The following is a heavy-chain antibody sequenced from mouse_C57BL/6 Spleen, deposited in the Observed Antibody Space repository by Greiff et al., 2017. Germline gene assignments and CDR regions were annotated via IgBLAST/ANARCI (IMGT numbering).Heavy chain of an antibody. CDR1: GYTFTSYW. J-gene: IGHJ2*01. Sequence: QVQLQQPGAELVKPGASVKMSCKASGYTFTSYWITWVKQRPGQGLEWIGDIYPGSGSTNYNEKFKSKATLTVDTSSSTAYMQLSSLSSEDSAVYSGARWELITTVVAPYFDYWGQGTTLTVSS. CDR3: ARWELITTVVAPYFDY. V-gene: IGHV1-55*01. D-gene: IGHD1-1*01. CDR2: IYPGSGST.